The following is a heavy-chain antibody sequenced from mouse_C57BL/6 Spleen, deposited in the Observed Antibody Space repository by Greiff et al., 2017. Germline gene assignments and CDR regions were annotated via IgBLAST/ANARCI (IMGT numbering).Heavy chain of an antibody. V-gene: IGHV5-4*01. Sequence: EVKLVESGGGLVKPGGSLKLSCAASGFTFSSYAMSWVRQTPEKRLEWVATISDGGSYTSYPDNVKGRFTIARDNAKNNLYLQMSHLQSEDTAMYYCARDGGSYFDYWGQGTTLTVSS. CDR3: ARDGGSYFDY. CDR2: ISDGGSYT. J-gene: IGHJ2*01. CDR1: GFTFSSYA.